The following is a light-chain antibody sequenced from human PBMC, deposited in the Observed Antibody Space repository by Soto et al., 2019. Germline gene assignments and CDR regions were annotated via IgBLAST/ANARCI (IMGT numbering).Light chain of an antibody. CDR2: KAS. J-gene: IGKJ1*01. Sequence: DIQMTQSPSTLSASVGDRVTITCRASQSISTWLAWYQQEPGKAPKLLIHKASSLQSGVPSRFSGSGSGTNFTLTISSLHPDEFANYYCQQYNSYSPTFGQGTRVEIK. CDR1: QSISTW. CDR3: QQYNSYSPT. V-gene: IGKV1-5*03.